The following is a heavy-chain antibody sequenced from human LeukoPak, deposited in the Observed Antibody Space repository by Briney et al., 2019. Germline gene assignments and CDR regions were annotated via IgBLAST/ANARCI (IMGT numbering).Heavy chain of an antibody. CDR3: ARDSPPYDRGDR. D-gene: IGHD5-12*01. Sequence: GGSLRLSCAASAFTFRNYAIHWVRQAPGKGLEWVAVISYDGGNKFYADSVKGRFTISRDSSNYTLYLQMNSLRVEDTAVYYCARDSPPYDRGDRWGQGTLVTVSS. CDR2: ISYDGGNK. CDR1: AFTFRNYA. V-gene: IGHV3-30*04. J-gene: IGHJ4*02.